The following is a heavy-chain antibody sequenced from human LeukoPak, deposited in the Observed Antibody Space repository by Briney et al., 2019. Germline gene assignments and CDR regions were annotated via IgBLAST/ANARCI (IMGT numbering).Heavy chain of an antibody. Sequence: GGSLRLSRTASGFTFGDYAMSWVRQAPGKGLEWLGFIRSKAFGGTTEYAASVKGRFTISRDDSISIAYLQMNSLKTEDSAVYYCCRAPYNNYVNLDYWGQGTLVTVSS. J-gene: IGHJ4*02. CDR3: CRAPYNNYVNLDY. CDR2: IRSKAFGGTT. V-gene: IGHV3-49*04. CDR1: GFTFGDYA. D-gene: IGHD4-11*01.